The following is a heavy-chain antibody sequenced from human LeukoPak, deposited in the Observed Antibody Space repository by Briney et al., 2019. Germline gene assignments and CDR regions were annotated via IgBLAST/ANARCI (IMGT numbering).Heavy chain of an antibody. V-gene: IGHV3-21*01. J-gene: IGHJ4*02. Sequence: VLLGGSLRLSCAASGFTFSSYSMNWVRQAPGKGLEWVSSISSSSSYIYYADSVKGRFTISRDNAKNSLYLQMNSLRAEDTAVYYCARARTPYDFWADFDYWGQGTLVTVSS. CDR3: ARARTPYDFWADFDY. D-gene: IGHD3-3*01. CDR1: GFTFSSYS. CDR2: ISSSSSYI.